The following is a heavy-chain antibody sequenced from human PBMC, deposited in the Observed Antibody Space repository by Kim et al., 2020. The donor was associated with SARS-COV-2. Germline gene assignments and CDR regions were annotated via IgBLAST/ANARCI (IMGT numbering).Heavy chain of an antibody. V-gene: IGHV3-23*01. CDR1: GFTFSSYA. D-gene: IGHD3-22*01. CDR2: ISGSGGST. J-gene: IGHJ4*02. Sequence: GGSLRLSCAASGFTFSSYAMSWVRQAPGKGLEWVSAISGSGGSTYYADSVKGRFTISRDNSKNTLYLQMNSLRAEDTAVYYCAKDLGYYDSSGYYTPTYYFDYWGQGTLVTVSS. CDR3: AKDLGYYDSSGYYTPTYYFDY.